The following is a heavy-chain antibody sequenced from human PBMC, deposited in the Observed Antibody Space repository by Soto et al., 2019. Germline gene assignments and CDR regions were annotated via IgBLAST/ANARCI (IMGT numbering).Heavy chain of an antibody. J-gene: IGHJ6*02. D-gene: IGHD2-8*01. Sequence: QVQLQQWGAGLVKPSETLSLTSAIYGGSFSGNYWSWIRQPPGKGPVWRGEINHSGNTNYNPSLTSRVTISVDTSRNQFSLKQRSVTAADTAVYYWARVGGVIYGVRYYLYHYGLDVWGQGSTVPVSS. CDR3: ARVGGVIYGVRYYLYHYGLDV. CDR2: INHSGNT. CDR1: GGSFSGNY. V-gene: IGHV4-34*01.